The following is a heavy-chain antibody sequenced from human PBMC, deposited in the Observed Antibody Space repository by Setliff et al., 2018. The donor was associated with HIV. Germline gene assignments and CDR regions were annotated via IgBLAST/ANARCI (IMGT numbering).Heavy chain of an antibody. J-gene: IGHJ4*02. D-gene: IGHD6-19*01. CDR1: AGSIRSSTYY. CDR2: IYYSGRT. V-gene: IGHV4-39*07. CDR3: ARDGGGSGWSLGEFDF. Sequence: SETLSLTCTVSAGSIRSSTYYWAWIRQPPGKGLEWIGTIYYSGRTRYNASLKSRVTISLDTSKNQVSLSLASVTAADTAVYYCARDGGGSGWSLGEFDFWGQGTLVTVS.